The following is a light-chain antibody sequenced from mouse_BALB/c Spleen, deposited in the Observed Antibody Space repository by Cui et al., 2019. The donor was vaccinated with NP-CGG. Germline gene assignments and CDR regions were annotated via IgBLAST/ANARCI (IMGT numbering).Light chain of an antibody. CDR2: GTN. J-gene: IGLJ1*01. CDR1: TGAVTTSNY. V-gene: IGLV1*01. CDR3: ALWYSNHWV. Sequence: QVLVTQESALTTSPGETVTLTCRSSTGAVTTSNYANWVQEKPDHLFTGLVGGTNNRAPGVPARFSGYLIGDKAALTITGAQTEDEAIYFCALWYSNHWVFGGGTKLTVL.